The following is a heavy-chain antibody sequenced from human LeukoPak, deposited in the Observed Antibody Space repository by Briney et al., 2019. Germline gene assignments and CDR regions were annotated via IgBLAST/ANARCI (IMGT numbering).Heavy chain of an antibody. V-gene: IGHV4-39*07. J-gene: IGHJ3*02. Sequence: PSETLSLTCSVSGGSISSGSYYWSWIRQPPGKGLEWIGEINHSGSTNYNPSLKSRVTISVDTSKNQFSLKLSSVTAADTAVYYCASTNRAEGAFDIWGQGTMVTVSS. CDR3: ASTNRAEGAFDI. D-gene: IGHD1-14*01. CDR2: INHSGST. CDR1: GGSISSGSYY.